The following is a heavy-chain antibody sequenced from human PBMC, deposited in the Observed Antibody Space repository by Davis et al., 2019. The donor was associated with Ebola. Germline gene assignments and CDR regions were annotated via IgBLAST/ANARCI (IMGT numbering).Heavy chain of an antibody. Sequence: HTGGSLRLSCAASGTTFSSYWIHWVRQAPGKGLVWVSHINSDGSSTAYAESVKGRFIISRDNAKSTVSLQMNSMRPEDTAVYYCARDWGRGTIIRYFDWLLTYWGQGTLVTVSS. D-gene: IGHD3-9*01. CDR3: ARDWGRGTIIRYFDWLLTY. CDR1: GTTFSSYW. V-gene: IGHV3-74*03. CDR2: INSDGSST. J-gene: IGHJ4*02.